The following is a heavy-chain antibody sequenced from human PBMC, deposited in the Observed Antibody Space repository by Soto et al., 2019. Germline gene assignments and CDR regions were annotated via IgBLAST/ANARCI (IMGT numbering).Heavy chain of an antibody. Sequence: GGSLRLSCAASGFTVSSNYMSWVRQAPGKGLEWVSVIYSGGSTYYADSVKGRFTISRHNSKNTLYLQMNSLRAEDTAVYYCARVGDGCNYYFDYWGQGTLVTVSS. CDR2: IYSGGST. D-gene: IGHD3-16*01. J-gene: IGHJ4*02. V-gene: IGHV3-53*04. CDR3: ARVGDGCNYYFDY. CDR1: GFTVSSNY.